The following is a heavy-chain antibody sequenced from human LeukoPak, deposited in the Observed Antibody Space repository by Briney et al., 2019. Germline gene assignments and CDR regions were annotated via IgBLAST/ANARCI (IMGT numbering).Heavy chain of an antibody. J-gene: IGHJ4*02. V-gene: IGHV1-8*01. Sequence: ASVKVSCKASGYTFTSYDINWVRQATGQGLEWMGWMNPNGGNTGYAQKFQGRVTMTRNTSISTAYMELSSLRSEDTAVYYCARGQRIAAAWEFAYWGQGTLVTVSS. D-gene: IGHD6-13*01. CDR2: MNPNGGNT. CDR3: ARGQRIAAAWEFAY. CDR1: GYTFTSYD.